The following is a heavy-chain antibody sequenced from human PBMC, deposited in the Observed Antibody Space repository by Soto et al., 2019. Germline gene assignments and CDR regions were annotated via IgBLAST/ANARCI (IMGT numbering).Heavy chain of an antibody. Sequence: GGSLRLSCAASGFTFSNAWMSWVRQAPGKGLEWVGRIKSKTDGGTTDYAAPVKGRFTISRDDSKNTLYLQMNSLKTEDTAVYYCTNPYGSGSSFDYWGQGTLVTVSS. J-gene: IGHJ4*02. D-gene: IGHD3-10*01. CDR2: IKSKTDGGTT. CDR3: TNPYGSGSSFDY. CDR1: GFTFSNAW. V-gene: IGHV3-15*01.